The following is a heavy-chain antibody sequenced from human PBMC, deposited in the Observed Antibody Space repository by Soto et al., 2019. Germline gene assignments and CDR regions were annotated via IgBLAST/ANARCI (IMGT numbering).Heavy chain of an antibody. J-gene: IGHJ4*02. CDR2: IYPSGGAT. V-gene: IGHV1-46*02. CDR1: GETFDDYY. D-gene: IGHD3-3*01. Sequence: QVQLDQSGAEVRKPGASVRISCKTSGETFDDYYVHWVRQAPGQGLEWIGKIYPSGGATNHAQKFRGRATLTRDTSTTTVYMDLSGLTSEDTAIYYCARDLSYNFYDFWGQGTQVTVSS. CDR3: ARDLSYNFYDF.